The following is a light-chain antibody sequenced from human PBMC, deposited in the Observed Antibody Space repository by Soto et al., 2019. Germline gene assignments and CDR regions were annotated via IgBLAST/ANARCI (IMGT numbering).Light chain of an antibody. V-gene: IGKV3-20*01. CDR3: QQYGSSPLT. CDR1: QSVSSSY. Sequence: EIGVTQSPGTRSLSPGERATLSCRASQSVSSSYLAWYQQKPGQAPRLLIYGASSRATGIPDRFSGSGSGKDFTLTISRLEPEDFAVYYCQQYGSSPLTFGGGTKVEIK. CDR2: GAS. J-gene: IGKJ4*01.